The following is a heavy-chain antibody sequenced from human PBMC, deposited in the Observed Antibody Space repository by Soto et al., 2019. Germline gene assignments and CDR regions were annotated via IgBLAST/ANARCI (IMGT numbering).Heavy chain of an antibody. CDR3: AREGRGKKAGYNGLVSLGY. J-gene: IGHJ4*02. D-gene: IGHD2-2*02. Sequence: QVQLVQSGAEVKTPGSSLKVSCKVSGSRFSNYVISWVRQAPGHGLEWLGRIIPIFNSTKYAQKFQGRVTITADKSTSTASLELSSLRSDDTAVYYCAREGRGKKAGYNGLVSLGYWGQGTLGTVSS. V-gene: IGHV1-69*06. CDR2: IIPIFNST. CDR1: GSRFSNYV.